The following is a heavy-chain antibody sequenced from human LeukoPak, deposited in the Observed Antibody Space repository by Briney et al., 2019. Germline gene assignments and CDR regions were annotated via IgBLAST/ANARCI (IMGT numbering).Heavy chain of an antibody. CDR3: ARVLIFHYYMDV. Sequence: GASVKVSCKASGFTFTGYYMHWVRQAPGQGLEWMGWINPNSGGTNYAQKFQGRVTMTRDTSISTAYMELSRLRSDDTAVYYCARVLIFHYYMDVWGKGTTVTVSS. CDR1: GFTFTGYY. J-gene: IGHJ6*03. D-gene: IGHD2-21*02. CDR2: INPNSGGT. V-gene: IGHV1-2*02.